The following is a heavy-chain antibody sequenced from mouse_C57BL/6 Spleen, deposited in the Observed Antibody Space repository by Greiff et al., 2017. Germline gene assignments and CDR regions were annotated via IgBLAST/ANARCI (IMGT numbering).Heavy chain of an antibody. Sequence: QVHVKQSGAELVKPGASVKLSCKASGYTFTSYWMHWVKQRPGQGLEWIGMIHPNSGSTNYNEKFKSKATLTVDKSSSTAYMQLSSLTSEDSAVYYCASPAYYSNYEAMDYWGQGTSVTVSS. CDR3: ASPAYYSNYEAMDY. CDR1: GYTFTSYW. CDR2: IHPNSGST. J-gene: IGHJ4*01. D-gene: IGHD2-5*01. V-gene: IGHV1-64*01.